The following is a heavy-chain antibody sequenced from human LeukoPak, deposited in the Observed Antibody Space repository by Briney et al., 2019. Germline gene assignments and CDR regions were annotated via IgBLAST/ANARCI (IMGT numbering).Heavy chain of an antibody. D-gene: IGHD6-13*01. V-gene: IGHV3-9*01. Sequence: PGGSLRLSCAASGFTFDDYAMHWVRQAPGKGLEWVSGISWNSGSIGYADSVKGRFTISRDNAKNSLYLQMNSLRAEDTALYYCAKANGWQQLELGYWGQGTLVTVSS. CDR1: GFTFDDYA. CDR3: AKANGWQQLELGY. CDR2: ISWNSGSI. J-gene: IGHJ4*02.